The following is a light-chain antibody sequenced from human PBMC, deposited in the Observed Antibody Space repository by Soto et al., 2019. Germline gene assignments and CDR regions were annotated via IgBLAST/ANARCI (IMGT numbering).Light chain of an antibody. CDR1: SGHSSYI. CDR3: EAWDSNTRV. Sequence: QSVLTQSSSASASLGSSVKLTCTLISGHSSYIIAWHQQQPGKAPRLLMKLESSGSYNKGSGVPDRFSGSSSGADRYLTISNLQFEDEADYYCEAWDSNTRVFGGGTKLTVL. CDR2: LESSGSY. J-gene: IGLJ3*02. V-gene: IGLV4-60*02.